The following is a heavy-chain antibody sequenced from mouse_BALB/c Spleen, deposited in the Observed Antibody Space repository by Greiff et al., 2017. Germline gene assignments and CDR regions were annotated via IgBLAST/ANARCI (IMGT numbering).Heavy chain of an antibody. CDR2: IYPGNVNT. V-gene: IGHV1S56*01. CDR1: GYTFTSYY. D-gene: IGHD3-3*01. Sequence: VKLQESGPELVKPGASVRISCKASGYTFTSYYIHWVKQRPGQGLEWIGWIYPGNVNTKYNEKFKGKATLTADKSSSTAYMQLSSLTSEDSAVYFCARGTGYYYAMDYWGQGTSVTVSS. J-gene: IGHJ4*01. CDR3: ARGTGYYYAMDY.